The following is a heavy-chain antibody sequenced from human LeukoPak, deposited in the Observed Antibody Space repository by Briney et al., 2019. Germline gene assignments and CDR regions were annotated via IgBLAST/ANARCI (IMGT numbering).Heavy chain of an antibody. CDR1: GGSISSGGYS. CDR3: ARDLIRCNWNDRIDAFDI. CDR2: IYHSGST. J-gene: IGHJ3*02. D-gene: IGHD1-1*01. V-gene: IGHV4-30-2*01. Sequence: SQTLSLTCAVSGGSISSGGYSWSWIRQPPGKGLEWMGYIYHSGSTYYNPSLKSRVTISVDTSKNQFSLKLSSVTAADTAVYYCARDLIRCNWNDRIDAFDIWGQGTMVTVSS.